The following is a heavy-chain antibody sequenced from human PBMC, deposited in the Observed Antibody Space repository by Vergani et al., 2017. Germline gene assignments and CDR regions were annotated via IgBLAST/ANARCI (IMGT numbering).Heavy chain of an antibody. D-gene: IGHD6-6*01. CDR1: GGSISSGSYY. J-gene: IGHJ4*02. V-gene: IGHV4-30-4*08. CDR2: INHRGST. Sequence: QVQLQESGPGLVKPSQTLSLTCTVPGGSISSGSYYWSWIRQPPGKGLKWIGEINHRGSTNYNPSLKSLVTTSVDTSKNQFSLKLSSVTAADAAVYYCAENDLIDGSSYFDYWGQGTLVTVSS. CDR3: AENDLIDGSSYFDY.